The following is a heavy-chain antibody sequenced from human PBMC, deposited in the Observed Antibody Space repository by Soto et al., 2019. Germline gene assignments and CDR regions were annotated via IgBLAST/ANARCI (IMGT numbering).Heavy chain of an antibody. CDR1: GFTFSSYS. Sequence: GGSLRLSCAASGFTFSSYSMNWVRQAPGKGLEWVSYISSSSSTIYYADSVKGRFTISRDNAKNSLYLQMNSLRAEDTAVYYCARDSNLRVPPNRFAPWGQGTLVTVAS. CDR3: ARDSNLRVPPNRFAP. CDR2: ISSSSSTI. J-gene: IGHJ5*02. V-gene: IGHV3-48*01.